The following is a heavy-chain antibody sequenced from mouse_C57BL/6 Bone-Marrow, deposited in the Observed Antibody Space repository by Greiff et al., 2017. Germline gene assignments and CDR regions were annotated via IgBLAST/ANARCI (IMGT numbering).Heavy chain of an antibody. CDR3: ARRSSLFSWYFDV. V-gene: IGHV1-18*01. Sequence: VQLQQSGPELVKPGASVKIPCKASGYTFTDYNMEWVKQSHGKSLEWIGDINPNNGGTIYNQKFKGKATLTVDKSSSTAYMELRSLTSEDTAVYYCARRSSLFSWYFDVWGKGTTVTVSS. D-gene: IGHD1-1*01. CDR2: INPNNGGT. CDR1: GYTFTDYN. J-gene: IGHJ1*03.